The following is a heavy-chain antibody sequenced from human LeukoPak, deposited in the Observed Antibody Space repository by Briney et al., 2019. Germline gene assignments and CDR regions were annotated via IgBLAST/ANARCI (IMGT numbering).Heavy chain of an antibody. CDR1: GFSLSSYW. V-gene: IGHV3-7*01. D-gene: IGHD1-26*01. CDR2: IKQDGSEK. CDR3: ARDPYSGAYGDSYYYYMDL. J-gene: IGHJ6*03. Sequence: GGSLRLSCAASGFSLSSYWMTWVRQAPGKGLEWVANIKQDGSEKNYVDSVKGRFTISRDNAKNSLYLQMNSLRAEDTAVYYCARDPYSGAYGDSYYYYMDLWGQGTTVTISS.